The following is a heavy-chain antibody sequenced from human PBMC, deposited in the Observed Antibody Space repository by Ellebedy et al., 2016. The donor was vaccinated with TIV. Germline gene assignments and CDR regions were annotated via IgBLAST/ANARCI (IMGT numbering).Heavy chain of an antibody. CDR2: VNTKSGNT. V-gene: IGHV1-8*01. Sequence: AASVKVSCKASGYTFTTYDIHWVRQDTGQGLEWMGWVNTKSGNTGYAQKFAGRVTMTRNTSITTANMELSSLKSEDTAVYFCARGDFRGYNYPPRTDYFDYWGQGALVTVSS. D-gene: IGHD5-18*01. CDR3: ARGDFRGYNYPPRTDYFDY. CDR1: GYTFTTYD. J-gene: IGHJ4*02.